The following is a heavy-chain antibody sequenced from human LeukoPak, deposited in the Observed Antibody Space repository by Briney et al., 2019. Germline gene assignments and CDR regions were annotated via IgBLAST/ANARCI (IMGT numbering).Heavy chain of an antibody. CDR1: GFTFSSYG. CDR3: ARDSISTAMVPYYYYYYGMDV. D-gene: IGHD5-18*01. J-gene: IGHJ6*02. CDR2: ISYDGSNK. V-gene: IGHV3-30*03. Sequence: AGGSLRLSCAASGFTFSSYGMHWVRQAPGKGLEWVAVISYDGSNKYYADSVKGRFTISRDNAKNSLYLQMNSLRAEDTAVYYCARDSISTAMVPYYYYYYGMDVWGQGTAVTVSS.